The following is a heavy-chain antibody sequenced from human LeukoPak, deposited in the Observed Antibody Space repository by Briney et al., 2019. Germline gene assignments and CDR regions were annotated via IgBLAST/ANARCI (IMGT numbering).Heavy chain of an antibody. CDR1: GGSISSGGYY. V-gene: IGHV4-31*03. D-gene: IGHD7-27*01. CDR2: IYYSGST. CDR3: ARKAWGSSNWYFDL. Sequence: TLSLTCTVSGGSISSGGYYWSWIRQHPGKGLEWIAYIYYSGSTYYNPSLKSRFTISVDTSKNQFSLMLSSVTAADTAVYYCARKAWGSSNWYFDLWGRGTLVTVSS. J-gene: IGHJ2*01.